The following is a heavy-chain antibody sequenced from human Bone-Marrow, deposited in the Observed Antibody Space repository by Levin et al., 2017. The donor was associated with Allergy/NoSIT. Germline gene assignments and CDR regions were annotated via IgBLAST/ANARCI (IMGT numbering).Heavy chain of an antibody. CDR1: GGSFNGYY. Sequence: GSLRLSCAVYGGSFNGYYWTWIRQPPGKGLEWIGEVHRSGNINYNPSLESRVTISVDTSKNQFSLTLSSVTAADTALYYCTRGLVGPRAADWSQGTLVTVSS. D-gene: IGHD1-26*01. J-gene: IGHJ4*02. CDR3: TRGLVGPRAAD. CDR2: VHRSGNI. V-gene: IGHV4-34*01.